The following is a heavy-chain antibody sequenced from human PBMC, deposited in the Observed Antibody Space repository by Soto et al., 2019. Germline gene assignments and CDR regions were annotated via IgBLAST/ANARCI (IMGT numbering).Heavy chain of an antibody. CDR2: IIPIFGTA. Sequence: SLKVSCKASGGTFSSYAISWVRQAPGQGLEWMGGIIPIFGTANYAQKFQGRVTITADKSTSTAYMELSSLRSEDTAVYYCASRGYSYGPFDYWGQGTLVTVSS. V-gene: IGHV1-69*06. CDR3: ASRGYSYGPFDY. J-gene: IGHJ4*02. CDR1: GGTFSSYA. D-gene: IGHD5-18*01.